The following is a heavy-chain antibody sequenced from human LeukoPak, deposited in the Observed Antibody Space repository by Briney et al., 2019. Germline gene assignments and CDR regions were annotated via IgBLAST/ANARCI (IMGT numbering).Heavy chain of an antibody. CDR2: ISYDGSNK. D-gene: IGHD1-14*01. CDR1: GFTLSSYA. Sequence: GRSLRLSCAASGFTLSSYAMHWVRQAPGKGLEWVAVISYDGSNKYYADSVKGRFTISRDNSKNTLYLQMNSLRAEDTAVYYCARDSGLLRRNHPFWIDWGQGTLVTVSS. CDR3: ARDSGLLRRNHPFWID. J-gene: IGHJ4*02. V-gene: IGHV3-30*04.